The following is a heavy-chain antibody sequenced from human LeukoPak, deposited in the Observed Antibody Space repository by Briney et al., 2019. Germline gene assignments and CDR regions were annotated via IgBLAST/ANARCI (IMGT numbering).Heavy chain of an antibody. CDR1: GYTFTGYY. Sequence: ASVKVSCKASGYTFTGYYMHWVRQAPGQGLEWMGWINPNSGGTNYAQKFQGRVTMTRDTSISTAYMELSRLRSDDTAVYYCARDHPLTLYDYVWGSYSLEIDYWGQGTLVTVSS. V-gene: IGHV1-2*02. CDR2: INPNSGGT. CDR3: ARDHPLTLYDYVWGSYSLEIDY. D-gene: IGHD3-16*01. J-gene: IGHJ4*02.